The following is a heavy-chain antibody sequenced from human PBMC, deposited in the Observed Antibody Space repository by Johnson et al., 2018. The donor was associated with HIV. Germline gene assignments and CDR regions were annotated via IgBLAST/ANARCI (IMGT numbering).Heavy chain of an antibody. D-gene: IGHD6-19*01. V-gene: IGHV3-7*01. CDR1: GFTFSNYW. J-gene: IGHJ3*02. Sequence: VQLVESGGGLVQPGGSLRLSYAASGFTFSNYWMSWVRQAPGKGLEWVANINEDGSEEYYVDSMEGRFTISRDNSKNTLYLQMNSLRAEETAVYYCARDRIAVVYAFDIWGQGTMVTVSS. CDR2: INEDGSEE. CDR3: ARDRIAVVYAFDI.